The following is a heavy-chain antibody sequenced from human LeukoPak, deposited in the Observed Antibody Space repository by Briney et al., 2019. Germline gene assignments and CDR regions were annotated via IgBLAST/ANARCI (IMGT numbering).Heavy chain of an antibody. J-gene: IGHJ6*02. D-gene: IGHD6-19*01. CDR3: ARIAVAGTVYYYYGMDV. CDR1: GYTFTSYG. V-gene: IGHV1-18*01. CDR2: INAYNGNT. Sequence: ASVKVSCKASGYTFTSYGISWVRQAPGQGLEWMGWINAYNGNTNYAQKLQGRVTMTTDTSTSTAYMELRSLRSDDTAVYYCARIAVAGTVYYYYGMDVWGQGTTVTVSS.